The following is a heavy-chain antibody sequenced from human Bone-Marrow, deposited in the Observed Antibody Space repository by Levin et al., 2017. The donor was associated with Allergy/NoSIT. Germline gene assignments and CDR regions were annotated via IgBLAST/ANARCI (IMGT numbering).Heavy chain of an antibody. CDR1: GFPFRSYW. CDR3: ARDRVVAVAATFRYFQH. V-gene: IGHV3-7*01. Sequence: LSLTCAASGFPFRSYWMSWVRQAPGKGLEWVANIKQDGSEKYYVDSVKGRFTISRDNAKNSLYLQMNSLRAEDTAVYYCARDRVVAVAATFRYFQHWGQGTLVTVSS. D-gene: IGHD6-19*01. CDR2: IKQDGSEK. J-gene: IGHJ1*01.